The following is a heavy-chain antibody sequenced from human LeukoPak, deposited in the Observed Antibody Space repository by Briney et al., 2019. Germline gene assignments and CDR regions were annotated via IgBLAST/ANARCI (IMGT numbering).Heavy chain of an antibody. CDR1: GGTFSSYA. V-gene: IGHV1-69*13. CDR3: ARDCGSGSFCGLDP. D-gene: IGHD3-10*01. CDR2: IIPIFGTA. Sequence: SVKVSCEASGGTFSSYAISWVRQAPGQGLEWMGGIIPIFGTANYAQKFQGRVTITADESTSTAYMELSSLRSEDTAVYYCARDCGSGSFCGLDPWGQGTLVTVSS. J-gene: IGHJ5*02.